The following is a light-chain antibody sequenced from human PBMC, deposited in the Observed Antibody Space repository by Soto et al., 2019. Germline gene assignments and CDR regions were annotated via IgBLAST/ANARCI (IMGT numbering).Light chain of an antibody. V-gene: IGLV1-40*01. J-gene: IGLJ1*01. CDR1: SSNIGAGCD. Sequence: QSLLTQPPSVYGARAQRVTISCTGSSSNIGAGCDVDWYQQLPVTAPKLLIYFXXXRPSGVPDRFSGSKSGSTATLTITRVEAGDEADYYCQVWDSSLLHHVFGTGTKSPS. CDR2: FXX. CDR3: QVWDSSLLHHV.